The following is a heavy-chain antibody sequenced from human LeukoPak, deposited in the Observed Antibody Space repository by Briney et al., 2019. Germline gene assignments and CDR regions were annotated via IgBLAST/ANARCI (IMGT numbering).Heavy chain of an antibody. D-gene: IGHD5-24*01. Sequence: GGSLRLSCVVSGFSFSNSYMTWIRQAPGKGLEWVSAISGSGGSTYYADSVKGRFTISRDNSKNTLYLQMNSLRAEDTAVYYCAKDDRWLQFCCWGQGTLVTVSA. J-gene: IGHJ4*02. V-gene: IGHV3-23*01. CDR2: ISGSGGST. CDR1: GFSFSNSY. CDR3: AKDDRWLQFCC.